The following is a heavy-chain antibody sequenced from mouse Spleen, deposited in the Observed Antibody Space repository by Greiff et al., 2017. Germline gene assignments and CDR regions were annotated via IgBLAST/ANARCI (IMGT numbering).Heavy chain of an antibody. CDR2: INPSTGGT. J-gene: IGHJ1*01. D-gene: IGHD2-4*01. Sequence: EVQLQQSGPELVKPGASVKISCKASGYSFTGYYMNWVKQSPEKSLEWIGEINPSTGGTTYNQKFKAKATLTVDKSSSTAYMQLKSLTSEDSAVYYCADYDYDEELNFDVWGAGTTVTVSS. CDR1: GYSFTGYY. V-gene: IGHV1-42*01. CDR3: ADYDYDEELNFDV.